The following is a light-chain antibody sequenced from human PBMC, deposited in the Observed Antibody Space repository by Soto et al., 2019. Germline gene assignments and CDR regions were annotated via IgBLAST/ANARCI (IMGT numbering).Light chain of an antibody. CDR1: SSNIGAGYD. CDR3: HSYDSSLSGWV. J-gene: IGLJ3*02. Sequence: QSVLTQPPSVSGAPGQRVTISCTGSSSNIGAGYDVHWYQQLPGTAPKLLIYGNSNRPSGVPDRFSGSKSGTSASLAITGLRGEDEADYYCHSYDSSLSGWVFGGGTKLTVL. CDR2: GNS. V-gene: IGLV1-40*01.